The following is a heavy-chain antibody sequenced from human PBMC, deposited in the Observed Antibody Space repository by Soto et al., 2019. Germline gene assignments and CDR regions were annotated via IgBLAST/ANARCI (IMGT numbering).Heavy chain of an antibody. J-gene: IGHJ6*02. Sequence: GASVEVSCKASGYTFTSYAMHWVRQAPGQRLEWMGWINAGNGNTKYSQKFQGRVTITRDTSASTAYMELSSLRSEDTAVYYCARDRXYDFWSTIAESRYGMDVWGQGTTVTVSS. CDR2: INAGNGNT. V-gene: IGHV1-3*01. D-gene: IGHD3-3*01. CDR1: GYTFTSYA. CDR3: ARDRXYDFWSTIAESRYGMDV.